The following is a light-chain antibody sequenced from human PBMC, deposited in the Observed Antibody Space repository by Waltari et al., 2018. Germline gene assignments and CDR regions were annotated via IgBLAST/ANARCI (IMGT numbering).Light chain of an antibody. CDR1: TRDVGAHTY. V-gene: IGLV2-14*03. CDR2: DVI. Sequence: QSALTQIASVAGSPGQSVPFSFTGTTRDVGAHTYGSWYQQHPGKLPKLLIYDVISRPSGVSTRFSGSKSGNTASLTISGLQAEDEADYYGSAYTRGVVFGGGTQLTVL. J-gene: IGLJ2*01. CDR3: SAYTRGVV.